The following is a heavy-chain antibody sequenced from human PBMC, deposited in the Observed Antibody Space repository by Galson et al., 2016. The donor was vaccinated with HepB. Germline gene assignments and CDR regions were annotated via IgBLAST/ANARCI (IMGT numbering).Heavy chain of an antibody. D-gene: IGHD5-24*01. V-gene: IGHV3-15*07. Sequence: SLRLSCAASGFTFSNAWMNWVRQAPGKGLEWVGRIKSKSDGGTTDFAAPLKGSFTISRADSKNTLYLQMNSLKTEDTAMYYCATEIMATVSYWGQGTLVTVSS. CDR3: ATEIMATVSY. CDR2: IKSKSDGGTT. CDR1: GFTFSNAW. J-gene: IGHJ4*02.